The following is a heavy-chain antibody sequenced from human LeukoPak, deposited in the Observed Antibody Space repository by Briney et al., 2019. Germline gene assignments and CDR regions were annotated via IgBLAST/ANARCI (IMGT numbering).Heavy chain of an antibody. D-gene: IGHD1-26*01. V-gene: IGHV1-46*01. CDR1: GYTFTSYY. Sequence: ASVKVSCKASGYTFTSYYMHWVRQAPGQGLEWMGIINPSGGSTSYAQKFQGRVTMTRDMSTSTVYMELISLRSEDTAVYYCARDNSVGDTAWWFDPWGQGTLVTVSS. J-gene: IGHJ5*02. CDR3: ARDNSVGDTAWWFDP. CDR2: INPSGGST.